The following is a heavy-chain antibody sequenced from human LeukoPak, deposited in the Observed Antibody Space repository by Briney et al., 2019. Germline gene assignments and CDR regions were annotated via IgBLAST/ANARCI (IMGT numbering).Heavy chain of an antibody. CDR1: GGSISSSSYY. V-gene: IGHV4-39*01. CDR3: ARLGRSGGSCYSCIDY. D-gene: IGHD2-15*01. Sequence: SETLSLTCTVSGGSISSSSYYWGWIRQPPGKGLEWIGSIYYSGSTYYNPSLKSRVTVSVDTSKNQFSLKLSSATAADTAVYYCARLGRSGGSCYSCIDYWGQGTLVTVSS. J-gene: IGHJ4*02. CDR2: IYYSGST.